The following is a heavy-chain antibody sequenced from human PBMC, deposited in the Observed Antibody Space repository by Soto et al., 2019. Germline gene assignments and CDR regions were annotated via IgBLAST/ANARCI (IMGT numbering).Heavy chain of an antibody. J-gene: IGHJ6*02. D-gene: IGHD5-12*01. CDR1: GGTFSSYA. Sequence: QVQLVQSGAEVKKPGSSVKVSCKASGGTFSSYAISWVRQAPGQGLEWMGGIIPIFGTANYAQKFQGRVTITADESTSTAYMELSSLRSEDTAVYYCARWRRYSGSKYYYYGMDVWGQGPTVTVSS. CDR3: ARWRRYSGSKYYYYGMDV. V-gene: IGHV1-69*01. CDR2: IIPIFGTA.